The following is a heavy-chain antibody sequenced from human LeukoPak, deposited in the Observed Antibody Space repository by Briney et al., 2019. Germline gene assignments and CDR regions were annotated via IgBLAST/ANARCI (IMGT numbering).Heavy chain of an antibody. CDR3: ASFSRVAAAYYYMDV. Sequence: ASVKVSCKASGYTFTTYGISWVRQAPGQGLEWLGWISPYNGNTNYVQKLQGRVTMTTDTSTSTAYMELRSLRSDDTAVYYCASFSRVAAAYYYMDVWGKGTTVTVSS. CDR2: ISPYNGNT. D-gene: IGHD6-13*01. CDR1: GYTFTTYG. J-gene: IGHJ6*03. V-gene: IGHV1-18*01.